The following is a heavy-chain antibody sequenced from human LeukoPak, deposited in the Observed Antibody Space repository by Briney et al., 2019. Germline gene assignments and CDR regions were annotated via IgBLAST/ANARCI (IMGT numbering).Heavy chain of an antibody. CDR1: GYSISSGYY. D-gene: IGHD2-2*01. Sequence: SETLSLTCAVSGYSISSGYYWGWIRQPPGKGLEWIGSIYYSGSTYYNPSLKSRVTISVDTSKNQFSLKLSSVTAADTAVYYCARLGDQLLSVFSYWGQGTLVTVSS. V-gene: IGHV4-38-2*01. CDR2: IYYSGST. CDR3: ARLGDQLLSVFSY. J-gene: IGHJ4*02.